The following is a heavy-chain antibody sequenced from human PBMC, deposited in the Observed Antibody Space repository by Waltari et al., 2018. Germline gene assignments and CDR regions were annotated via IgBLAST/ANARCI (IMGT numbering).Heavy chain of an antibody. J-gene: IGHJ4*02. D-gene: IGHD1-26*01. CDR3: ARVRYSGSYDY. CDR2: INHSGST. CDR1: GGSFSGYY. Sequence: QVQLQQWGAGLLKPSETLSLTCAVYGGSFSGYYWSWIRQPPGKGLEWIGEINHSGSTNYNPSLKRRVTISVDTSKNQFSLKLSSVTAADTAVYYCARVRYSGSYDYWGQGTLVTVSS. V-gene: IGHV4-34*01.